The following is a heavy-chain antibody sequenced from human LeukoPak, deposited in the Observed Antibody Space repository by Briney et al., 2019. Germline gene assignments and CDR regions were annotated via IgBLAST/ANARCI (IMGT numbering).Heavy chain of an antibody. CDR1: GGSISSSSYY. J-gene: IGHJ4*02. D-gene: IGHD6-19*01. CDR3: ARLVRGWTHFDY. CDR2: IYYSGST. V-gene: IGHV4-39*01. Sequence: SETLSLTCTVSGGSISSSSYYWGWIRQPPGKGLDWIGSIYYSGSTYYNPSLKIRVTISVDTSKNQFSLKLSSVTAADTAVYYCARLVRGWTHFDYWGQGTLVTVSS.